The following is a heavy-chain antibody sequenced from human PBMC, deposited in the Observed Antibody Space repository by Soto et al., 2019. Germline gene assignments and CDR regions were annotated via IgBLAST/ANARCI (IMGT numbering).Heavy chain of an antibody. V-gene: IGHV1-46*03. CDR1: GYTFTSYY. J-gene: IGHJ4*02. CDR3: ARSNWNDVSYFDY. Sequence: QVQLVQSGAEVKKPGASVKVSCKASGYTFTSYYFHWVRQAPGQGLEWVGLINPSGGSTTYARKFQGRVTMTRDTSTSTVYMELSSLRSEGTAVYFCARSNWNDVSYFDYWGQGSLVTVSS. CDR2: INPSGGST. D-gene: IGHD1-1*01.